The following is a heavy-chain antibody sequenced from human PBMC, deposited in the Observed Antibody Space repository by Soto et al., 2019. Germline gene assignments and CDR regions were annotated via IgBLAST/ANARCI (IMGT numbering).Heavy chain of an antibody. CDR3: ARDRIIGTSYPDY. J-gene: IGHJ4*02. CDR1: SGSINSFY. V-gene: IGHV4-4*07. Sequence: SEPLSLTCTVSSGSINSFYWSWIRQPAGKGLEWIGRIHSSGTTNYNPSLKSRVTMSVDTSKNQFSLKLTSVTAADTAVYYCARDRIIGTSYPDYWGQGILVTVSS. CDR2: IHSSGTT. D-gene: IGHD1-7*01.